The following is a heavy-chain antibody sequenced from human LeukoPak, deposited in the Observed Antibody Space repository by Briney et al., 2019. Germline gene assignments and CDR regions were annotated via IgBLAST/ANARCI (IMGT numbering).Heavy chain of an antibody. CDR2: MSYDGSNK. CDR1: GFTFSTYA. Sequence: PGGSLRLSCAAAGFTFSTYAMHWVRQAPGKGLEWVAIMSYDGSNKYYADSVKGRFSISRDNSKNTLYLQMNSLRTEDTAVYYCARAAWFGELLGGVDVWGQGTTVTVSS. V-gene: IGHV3-30*04. CDR3: ARAAWFGELLGGVDV. J-gene: IGHJ6*02. D-gene: IGHD3-10*01.